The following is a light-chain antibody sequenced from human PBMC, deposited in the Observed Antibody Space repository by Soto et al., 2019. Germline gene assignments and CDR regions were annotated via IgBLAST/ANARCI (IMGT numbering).Light chain of an antibody. J-gene: IGLJ3*02. Sequence: QSVLTQPPSASGTPGKRVTISCSGSSSNIGSNPVNWFQQLPGTAPKLLIYSNDQRPSGVPDRFSGSKSGTSASLAISGLQSEDEADYYCAAWDDSLNGWVFGGGTKVTVL. CDR1: SSNIGSNP. V-gene: IGLV1-44*01. CDR2: SND. CDR3: AAWDDSLNGWV.